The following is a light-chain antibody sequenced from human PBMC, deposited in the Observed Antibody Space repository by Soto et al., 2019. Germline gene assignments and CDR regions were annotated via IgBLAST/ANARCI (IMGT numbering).Light chain of an antibody. CDR2: AAS. Sequence: TQMTQSPLSLSTSVGEKIIITCRASRDVGSDVSWYQQKPGQAPKLVIYAASNLYTGVPSRFSGRRSGTEFTLTISSLQPEDFASYYCLQDYGDSWTFGQGTKVEIE. CDR1: RDVGSD. CDR3: LQDYGDSWT. J-gene: IGKJ1*01. V-gene: IGKV1-6*01.